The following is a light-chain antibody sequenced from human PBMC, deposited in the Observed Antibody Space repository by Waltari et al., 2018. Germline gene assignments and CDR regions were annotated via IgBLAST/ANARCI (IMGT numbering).Light chain of an antibody. V-gene: IGKV3-15*01. Sequence: DIVMTPSPATLSVSPGERATLSCRASQSVSRSLAWYHQKPGQAPWLLFYGASIRATGIPVMFSVSGSGADFTLTIDSVQSEDFAVYYCQQYDNWPLLFGQGTKVEIK. CDR3: QQYDNWPLL. CDR1: QSVSRS. CDR2: GAS. J-gene: IGKJ1*01.